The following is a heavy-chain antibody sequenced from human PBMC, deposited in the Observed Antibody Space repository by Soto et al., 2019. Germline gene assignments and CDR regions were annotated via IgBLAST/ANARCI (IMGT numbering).Heavy chain of an antibody. Sequence: QVQLVQSGAEVKKPGASVKVSCKASGYTFTSYDINWVRQATGQGLEWMGWMNPNSGNTGYAQKFQGRVTMTRNTSISTAYMELSSLRSEDTAVYYCARGRSTYYDILTGYYYYYYYYMDVWDKGTTVTVSS. CDR2: MNPNSGNT. V-gene: IGHV1-8*01. CDR1: GYTFTSYD. J-gene: IGHJ6*03. CDR3: ARGRSTYYDILTGYYYYYYYYMDV. D-gene: IGHD3-9*01.